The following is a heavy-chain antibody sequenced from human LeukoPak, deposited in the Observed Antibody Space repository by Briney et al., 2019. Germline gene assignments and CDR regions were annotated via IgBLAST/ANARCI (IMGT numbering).Heavy chain of an antibody. CDR2: INHSGST. D-gene: IGHD6-6*01. Sequence: SETLSLTCAVYGGSFSGYYWSWIRQPPGKGLEWIGEINHSGSTNYNPSLKSRVTISVGTSKNQFSLKLSSVTAADTAVYYCARDSQLAYYYYYMDVWGKGTTVTVSS. V-gene: IGHV4-34*01. J-gene: IGHJ6*03. CDR1: GGSFSGYY. CDR3: ARDSQLAYYYYYMDV.